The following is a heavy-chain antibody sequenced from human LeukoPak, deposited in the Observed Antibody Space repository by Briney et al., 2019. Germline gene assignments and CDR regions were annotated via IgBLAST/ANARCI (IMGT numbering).Heavy chain of an antibody. CDR1: GFTFSTYA. CDR3: ARDRNIVGRPTLFDY. V-gene: IGHV3-23*01. Sequence: PGGSLRLSCAASGFTFSTYAMSWVRQAPGKGLEWVSAISPGGTDTYYADSVKGRFTISRDNSKNTLYLQMTSLTTEDTAVYYCARDRNIVGRPTLFDYWGQGTLVTVSS. D-gene: IGHD2-21*01. J-gene: IGHJ4*02. CDR2: ISPGGTDT.